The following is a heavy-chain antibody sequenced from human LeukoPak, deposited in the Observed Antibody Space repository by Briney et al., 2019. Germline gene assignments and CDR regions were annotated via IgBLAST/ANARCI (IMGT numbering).Heavy chain of an antibody. CDR3: ARESGPISSAAFFDY. V-gene: IGHV3-23*01. D-gene: IGHD6-25*01. CDR1: GFTFSSYA. Sequence: GGSLRLSCAASGFTFSSYAMSWVRQAPGKGLEWVSAISGSGGSTYYADSVKGRFTISRDNSKNTLYLQMNSLRDEDTAVYYCARESGPISSAAFFDYWGQGTLFTVSS. J-gene: IGHJ4*02. CDR2: ISGSGGST.